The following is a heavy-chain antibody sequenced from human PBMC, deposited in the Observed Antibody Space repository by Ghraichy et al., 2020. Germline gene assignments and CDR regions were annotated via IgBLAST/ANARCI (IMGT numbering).Heavy chain of an antibody. J-gene: IGHJ6*02. CDR2: IYYSGST. D-gene: IGHD6-13*01. CDR3: ARGSRIAAAGTPYYYYYYGMDV. CDR1: GGSISSYY. V-gene: IGHV4-59*01. Sequence: NPSLTCTVSGGSISSYYWSWIRQPPGKGLEWIGYIYYSGSTNYNPSLKSRVTISVDTSKNQFSLKLSSVTAADTAVYYCARGSRIAAAGTPYYYYYYGMDVWGQGTTVTVSS.